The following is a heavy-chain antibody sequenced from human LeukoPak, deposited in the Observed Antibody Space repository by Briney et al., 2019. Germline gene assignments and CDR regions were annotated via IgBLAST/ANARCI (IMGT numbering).Heavy chain of an antibody. CDR2: ISWNSGSI. D-gene: IGHD6-13*01. V-gene: IGHV3-9*03. CDR1: GFTFDGYA. J-gene: IGHJ4*02. Sequence: GGSLRLSCAASGFTFDGYAMHWVRQAPGKGLEWVSGISWNSGSIGYADSVKGRFTISRDNAKNSLYLQMNSLRAEDMALYYCAKGGSSRGFDYWGQGTLVTVSS. CDR3: AKGGSSRGFDY.